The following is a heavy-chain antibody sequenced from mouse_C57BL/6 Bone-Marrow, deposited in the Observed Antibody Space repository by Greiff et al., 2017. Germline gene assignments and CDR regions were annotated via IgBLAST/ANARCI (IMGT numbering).Heavy chain of an antibody. Sequence: EVKLVESGGGLVKPGGSLKLSCAASGFTFSDYGMHWVRQAPEKGLEWVAYISSGSSTIYYADTVKGRFTISRDNAKNTLFRQMTSLRSVDTAMYYCSRQRGAMDYWGQGTSVTVSS. CDR1: GFTFSDYG. J-gene: IGHJ4*01. V-gene: IGHV5-17*01. CDR2: ISSGSSTI. CDR3: SRQRGAMDY.